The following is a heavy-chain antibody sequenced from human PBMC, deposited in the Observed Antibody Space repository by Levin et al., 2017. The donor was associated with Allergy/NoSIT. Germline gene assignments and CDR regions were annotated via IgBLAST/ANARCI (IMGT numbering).Heavy chain of an antibody. CDR2: ISGSGGST. Sequence: PGGSLRLSCAASGFTFSSSAMSWVRQAPGKGLEWVSAISGSGGSTYYADSVKGRFTISRDNSKNTLYLQMNSLRAEDTAVYYCAKDRRIAVPRANVDYWGQGTLVTVAS. CDR1: GFTFSSSA. V-gene: IGHV3-23*01. J-gene: IGHJ4*02. CDR3: AKDRRIAVPRANVDY. D-gene: IGHD6-19*01.